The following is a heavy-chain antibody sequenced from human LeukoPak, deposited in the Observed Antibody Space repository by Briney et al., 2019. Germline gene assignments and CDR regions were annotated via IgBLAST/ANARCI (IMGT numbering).Heavy chain of an antibody. CDR2: IYPGDSDT. Sequence: GESLKISCKGSGYSFTSYWIGWVRQMPGKGLGWMGIIYPGDSDTRYSPSFQGQVTISADKSISTAYLQWSSLKASDTAMYYCARHDMTTVTTYLFGNFDYWGQGTLVTVSS. D-gene: IGHD4-17*01. J-gene: IGHJ4*02. CDR3: ARHDMTTVTTYLFGNFDY. V-gene: IGHV5-51*01. CDR1: GYSFTSYW.